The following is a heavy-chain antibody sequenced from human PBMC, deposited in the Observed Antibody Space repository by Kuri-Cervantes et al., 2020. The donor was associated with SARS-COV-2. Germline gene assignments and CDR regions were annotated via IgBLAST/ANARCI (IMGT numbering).Heavy chain of an antibody. CDR2: TFYRSKWHN. CDR3: AGGSSGRDY. CDR1: GDSVSSNSAA. D-gene: IGHD6-19*01. V-gene: IGHV6-1*01. Sequence: LRLSCAISGDSVSSNSAAWSWIRQSPSRGLEWLGRTFYRSKWHNDYAVSVKGRITISPDTSKNQFSLRLNSVTPDDTAVYYCAGGSSGRDYWGQGTLVTVSS. J-gene: IGHJ4*02.